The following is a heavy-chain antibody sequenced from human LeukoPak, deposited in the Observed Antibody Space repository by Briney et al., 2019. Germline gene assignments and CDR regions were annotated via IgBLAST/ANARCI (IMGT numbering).Heavy chain of an antibody. CDR1: GFSFSSYS. CDR3: SYDTTGPEDF. D-gene: IGHD1-1*01. J-gene: IGHJ4*02. Sequence: GGSLRLSCAASGFSFSSYSMNWVRQAPGKGLEWVSYIYTISTTTHYADSVKGRFTISRDNTRDTLYLHMSSLGVEDTGIYYCSYDTTGPEDFWGQGTLVTVSS. V-gene: IGHV3-48*04. CDR2: IYTISTTT.